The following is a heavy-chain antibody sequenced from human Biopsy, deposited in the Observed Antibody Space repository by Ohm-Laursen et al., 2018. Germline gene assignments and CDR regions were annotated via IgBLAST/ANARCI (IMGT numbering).Heavy chain of an antibody. J-gene: IGHJ6*02. CDR2: IWYDGSNK. Sequence: SLRLSCAASGFTFSSYGMHWVRQAPGNGLEWVAVIWYDGSNKYYADSVKGRFTISRDNSKNTLFLQMNNLRAEDTAVYYCARDRYYGSANYFGYYNMDVWGQGTTVTVSS. V-gene: IGHV3-33*01. CDR1: GFTFSSYG. CDR3: ARDRYYGSANYFGYYNMDV. D-gene: IGHD3-10*01.